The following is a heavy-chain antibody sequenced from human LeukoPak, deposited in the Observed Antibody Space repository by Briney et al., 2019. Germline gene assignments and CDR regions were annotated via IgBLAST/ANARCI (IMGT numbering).Heavy chain of an antibody. CDR3: ASTVVVVAATRYYYYGMDV. Sequence: GASVKVSCKASGGTFSSYATSWVRQAPGQGLEWMGGIIPIFGTANYAQKFQGRVTITADESTSTAYMELSSLRSEDTAVYYCASTVVVVAATRYYYYGMDVWGQGTTVTVSS. V-gene: IGHV1-69*13. D-gene: IGHD2-15*01. CDR1: GGTFSSYA. CDR2: IIPIFGTA. J-gene: IGHJ6*02.